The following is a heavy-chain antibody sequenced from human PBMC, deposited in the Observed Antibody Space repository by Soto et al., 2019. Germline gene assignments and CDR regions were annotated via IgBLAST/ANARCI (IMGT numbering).Heavy chain of an antibody. CDR1: GGTFSSYT. V-gene: IGHV1-69*08. J-gene: IGHJ4*02. CDR3: ARETYYYDSSGYFSDY. Sequence: QVQLVQSGAEVKKPGSSVKVSCKASGGTFSSYTISWVRQAPGQGLEWMGRIIPILGIANYAQKFQGRVTITADKYTSTAYMELSSLRSEDTAVYYCARETYYYDSSGYFSDYWGQGTLVTVSS. CDR2: IIPILGIA. D-gene: IGHD3-22*01.